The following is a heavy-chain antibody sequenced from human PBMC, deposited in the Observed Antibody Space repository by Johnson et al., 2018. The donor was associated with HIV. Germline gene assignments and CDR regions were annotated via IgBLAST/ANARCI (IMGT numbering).Heavy chain of an antibody. Sequence: VQLVESGGGVVRPGGSLRLSCAASGFTFGDFGMNWVRQAPGKGLEWVSGIYCNGGSTYYADSVKGRFTISRDNSKNTLYLQMNSLRAEDTAVYYCASDHETDERCGLYYEYDAFDLWGQGTMVTVSS. J-gene: IGHJ3*01. CDR2: IYCNGGST. CDR1: GFTFGDFG. V-gene: IGHV3-20*04. CDR3: ASDHETDERCGLYYEYDAFDL. D-gene: IGHD3-22*01.